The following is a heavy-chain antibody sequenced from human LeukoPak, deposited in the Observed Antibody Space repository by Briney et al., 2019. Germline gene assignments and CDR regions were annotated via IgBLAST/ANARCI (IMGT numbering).Heavy chain of an antibody. CDR1: VYTFTGYY. Sequence: SVKVSFKGSVYTFTGYYMHWVRQPPAQGREWMGWIKPNSGGTNCAQKFQGRLTMTRDTSISTAYMELSRLRSDDTAVYYCARESYRITMVRGVIGYWGKETLVTVSS. V-gene: IGHV1-2*02. D-gene: IGHD3-10*01. CDR2: IKPNSGGT. CDR3: ARESYRITMVRGVIGY. J-gene: IGHJ4*02.